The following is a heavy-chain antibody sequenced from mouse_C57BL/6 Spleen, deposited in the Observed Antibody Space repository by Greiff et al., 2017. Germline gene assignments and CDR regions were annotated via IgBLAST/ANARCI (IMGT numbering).Heavy chain of an antibody. Sequence: QVQLKQPGAELVMPGASVKLSCKASGYTFTSYWMHWVKQRPGQGLEWIGEIDPSDSYTNYNQKFKGKSTLTVDKSSSTAYMQLSSLTSEDSAVYYCARQSYVRDAMGYWGQGTSVTVSS. CDR1: GYTFTSYW. CDR2: IDPSDSYT. CDR3: ARQSYVRDAMGY. J-gene: IGHJ4*01. D-gene: IGHD2-12*01. V-gene: IGHV1-69*01.